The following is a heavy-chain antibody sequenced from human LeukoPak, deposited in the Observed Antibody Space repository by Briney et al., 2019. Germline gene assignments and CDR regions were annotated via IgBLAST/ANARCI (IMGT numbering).Heavy chain of an antibody. V-gene: IGHV3-23*01. Sequence: GGSLRLSCAASGFTFSSYAMSWVRQAPGKGLEWVSGISGSGDTPYYADSVKGRFIISRDNSKSTLYLQMNSLRAEDTALYYCAKGGSYRSQPYFDYWGQGTPVTVSS. CDR1: GFTFSSYA. J-gene: IGHJ4*02. D-gene: IGHD3-16*02. CDR2: ISGSGDTP. CDR3: AKGGSYRSQPYFDY.